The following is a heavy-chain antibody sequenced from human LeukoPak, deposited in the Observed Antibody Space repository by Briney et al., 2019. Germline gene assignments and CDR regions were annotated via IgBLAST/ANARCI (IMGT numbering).Heavy chain of an antibody. J-gene: IGHJ4*02. Sequence: PGGSLRLSCAASGFTFSSYAMSWVRQAPGKGLEWVSAISASGGSTYYADSVKGRFTISRDNSKNTLYLQMNSLRAEDTAVYYCAEAPAYYYDSSGYRDYWGQGTLVTVSS. CDR3: AEAPAYYYDSSGYRDY. V-gene: IGHV3-23*01. CDR1: GFTFSSYA. CDR2: ISASGGST. D-gene: IGHD3-22*01.